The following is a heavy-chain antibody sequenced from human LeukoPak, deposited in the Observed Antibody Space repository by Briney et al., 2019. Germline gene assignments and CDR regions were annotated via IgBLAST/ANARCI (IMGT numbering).Heavy chain of an antibody. D-gene: IGHD1-26*01. Sequence: GGSLRLSCAASGFTFSSYGMHWVRQAPGKGLEWVAFIRYDGSNKYYADSVKGRFTISRDNATGTLYLQMNSLRAEDTAVYYCLTIVETTIDAFDIWGQGTMVTVSS. J-gene: IGHJ3*02. CDR2: IRYDGSNK. CDR1: GFTFSSYG. CDR3: LTIVETTIDAFDI. V-gene: IGHV3-30*02.